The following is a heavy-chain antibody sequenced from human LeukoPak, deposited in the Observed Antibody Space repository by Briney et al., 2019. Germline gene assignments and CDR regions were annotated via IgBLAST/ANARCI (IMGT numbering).Heavy chain of an antibody. CDR2: TYYNSKTYN. CDR1: GDSVSISAA. Sequence: SQTLSLTFAISGDSVSISAACNWSRQSPSRGLQWRGRTYYNSKTYNNYPLSVKSLITIKATKSKDPLSLQLISVTPEATAVYYCGRGNEDLQHWGQGTLVTVSS. J-gene: IGHJ1*01. CDR3: GRGNEDLQH. V-gene: IGHV6-1*01.